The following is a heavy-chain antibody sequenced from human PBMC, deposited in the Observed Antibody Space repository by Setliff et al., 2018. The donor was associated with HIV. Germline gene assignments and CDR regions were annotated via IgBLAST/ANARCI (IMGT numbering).Heavy chain of an antibody. CDR2: IHVSGST. CDR3: AXXGYAFDV. V-gene: IGHV4-59*08. Sequence: SETLSLTCTVSGGSMNANHWSWTXXSPGKGPEWIAYIHVSGSTYFNPSLSSRVTISIDTSNNQFYLRLTSVTAADTAVYYCAXXGYAFDVWGLGTMVTVSS. J-gene: IGHJ3*01. CDR1: GGSMNANH.